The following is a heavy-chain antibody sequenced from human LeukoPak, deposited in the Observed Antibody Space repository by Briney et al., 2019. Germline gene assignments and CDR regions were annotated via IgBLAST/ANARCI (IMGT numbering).Heavy chain of an antibody. CDR3: ARVGEYSSSWYSAFDI. CDR1: GYTFTSYA. Sequence: VASVKVSCKASGYTFTSYAMHWVRQAPGQRLEWMGWINAGNGNTKYSQKLQGRVTITRDTSASTAYMELSSLRSEDTAVYYCARVGEYSSSWYSAFDIWGQGTMVTVSS. D-gene: IGHD6-13*01. CDR2: INAGNGNT. J-gene: IGHJ3*02. V-gene: IGHV1-3*01.